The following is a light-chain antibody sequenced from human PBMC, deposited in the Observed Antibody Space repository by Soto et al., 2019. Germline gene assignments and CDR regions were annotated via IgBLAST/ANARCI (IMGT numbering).Light chain of an antibody. J-gene: IGLJ1*01. V-gene: IGLV2-14*01. Sequence: LTQPASVSGSPGQSITISCTGTSSDVGGYNYVSWYQQYPGKAPKLMIYHVSNRPSGVSNRFSGSKSGNSASLTFFGLHPGDGVVYNGSPKTGTTIYFFETGTKVTAL. CDR2: HVS. CDR1: SSDVGGYNY. CDR3: SPKTGTTIYF.